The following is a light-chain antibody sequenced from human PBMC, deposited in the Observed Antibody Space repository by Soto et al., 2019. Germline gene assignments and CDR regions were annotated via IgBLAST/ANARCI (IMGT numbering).Light chain of an antibody. V-gene: IGLV2-14*01. J-gene: IGLJ1*01. CDR2: DVS. CDR3: SSYTISSTLYV. CDR1: SSDVGGYNY. Sequence: QSVLTQPASVSGSPGQSITISCTGTSSDVGGYNYVSWYQQHPGKAPKLMIYDVSNRPSGVSNRFSGSKSGNTASLTISGLQAEDEADYYCSSYTISSTLYVFGTGTKATV.